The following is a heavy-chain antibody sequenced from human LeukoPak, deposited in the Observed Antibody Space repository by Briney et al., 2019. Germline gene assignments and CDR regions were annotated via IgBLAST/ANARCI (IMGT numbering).Heavy chain of an antibody. CDR3: ATDAFRGVLDY. V-gene: IGHV1-24*01. D-gene: IGHD3-10*01. CDR2: FDPEDGET. Sequence: ASVKVSCKASGYTFTSYDINWVRQAPGKGLEWMGGFDPEDGETIYAQKFQGRVTMTEDTSTDTAYMELSSLRSEDTAVYYCATDAFRGVLDYWGQGTLVTVSS. J-gene: IGHJ4*02. CDR1: GYTFTSYD.